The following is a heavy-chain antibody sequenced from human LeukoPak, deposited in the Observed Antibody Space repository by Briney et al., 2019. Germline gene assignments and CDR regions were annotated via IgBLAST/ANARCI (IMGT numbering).Heavy chain of an antibody. CDR1: GFTFSNYD. Sequence: GGSLRLSCAASGFTFSNYDMHWVRQAPGKGLEYVSGISNNGGSTYYTNSVKGRFTISRDNSKNTMYLQMGSLRVEDMAVYYCAREGIAFDYWGQGTLDTVSS. CDR2: ISNNGGST. CDR3: AREGIAFDY. D-gene: IGHD6-13*01. V-gene: IGHV3-64*01. J-gene: IGHJ4*02.